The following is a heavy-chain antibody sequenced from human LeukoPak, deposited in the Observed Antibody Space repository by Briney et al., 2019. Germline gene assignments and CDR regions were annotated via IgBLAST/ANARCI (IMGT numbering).Heavy chain of an antibody. CDR3: ASRRSSGVCDY. D-gene: IGHD2-8*01. J-gene: IGHJ4*02. CDR1: GVSITNYY. Sequence: SETLSLTCTISGVSITNYYWTWIRQPPGKGLEWIGYASFSETTDYNPSLKNRVTISVDTSKNQFSLKLNSVTAADTAVYYCASRRSSGVCDYWGQGTLATVSS. V-gene: IGHV4-59*01. CDR2: ASFSETT.